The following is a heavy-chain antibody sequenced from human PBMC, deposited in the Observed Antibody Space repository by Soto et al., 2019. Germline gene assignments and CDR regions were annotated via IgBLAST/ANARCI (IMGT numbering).Heavy chain of an antibody. Sequence: LRLSCAASGFPLSTYGMTWVRQAPGKGLEWVSAITGTGGNTYYVDSVKGRFTSSRDNSKNMLYLQVNSLRVEDTAVYYCARIRGYWYGLDVWGQGTTVTVSS. CDR3: ARIRGYWYGLDV. J-gene: IGHJ6*02. CDR1: GFPLSTYG. V-gene: IGHV3-23*01. CDR2: ITGTGGNT.